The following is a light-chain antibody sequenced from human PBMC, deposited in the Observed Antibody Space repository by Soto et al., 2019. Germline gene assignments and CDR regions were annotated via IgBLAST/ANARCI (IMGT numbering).Light chain of an antibody. Sequence: EIVMTQSPATLSLSPGERATLSCRASQSVSSDLAWYQQRPGQTPRLLIYDASTRATGIPARFSGGGSGTQFTLTISSLQSEDFAVYYYQQYNNWPPYTFGQGTKLEIK. CDR2: DAS. V-gene: IGKV3-15*01. CDR1: QSVSSD. CDR3: QQYNNWPPYT. J-gene: IGKJ2*01.